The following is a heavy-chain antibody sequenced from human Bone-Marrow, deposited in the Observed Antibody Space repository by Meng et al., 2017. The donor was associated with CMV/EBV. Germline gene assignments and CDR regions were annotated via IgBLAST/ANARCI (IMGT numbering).Heavy chain of an antibody. J-gene: IGHJ6*02. V-gene: IGHV3-30*02. CDR3: AKGATLTTVTTYYYYGMDV. Sequence: GESLKISCAASGFTFDDYGMHWVRQAPGKGLEWVAFIRYDGSNKYYADSVKGRFTISRDNSKNTLYLQMNSLRAEDTAVYYCAKGATLTTVTTYYYYGMDVWGQGTTVTVSS. CDR2: IRYDGSNK. CDR1: GFTFDDYG. D-gene: IGHD4-11*01.